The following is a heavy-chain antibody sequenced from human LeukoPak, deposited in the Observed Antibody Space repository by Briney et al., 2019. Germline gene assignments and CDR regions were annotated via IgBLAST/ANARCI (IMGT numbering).Heavy chain of an antibody. D-gene: IGHD3-22*01. J-gene: IGHJ4*02. Sequence: ASVKVSCKASGGTFSSYAISWVRQAPGQGLEWMGRIIPILGIANYAQKFQGRVTITADKSTSTAYMELSSLRSEDTAVYYCARGGPYYYDSSGYSSFDYWGLGTLVTVSS. CDR3: ARGGPYYYDSSGYSSFDY. V-gene: IGHV1-69*04. CDR2: IIPILGIA. CDR1: GGTFSSYA.